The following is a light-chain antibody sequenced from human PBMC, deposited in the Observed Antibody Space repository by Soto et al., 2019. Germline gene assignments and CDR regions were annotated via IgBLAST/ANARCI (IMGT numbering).Light chain of an antibody. CDR3: SSYTTVPSPQWV. CDR1: ASDLGGLNY. V-gene: IGLV2-14*01. CDR2: KVD. Sequence: QSALTQPASVSGSPGQSITTPGSGGASDLGGLNYVSWYQQHPGKVPKLIIYKVDNRPSGISDRFSASKSGNTASLTISGLQAEDEAHYYCSSYTTVPSPQWVFAGGTKLTVL. J-gene: IGLJ3*02.